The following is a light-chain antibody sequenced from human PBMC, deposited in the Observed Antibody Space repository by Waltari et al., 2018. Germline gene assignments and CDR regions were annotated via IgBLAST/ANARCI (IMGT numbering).Light chain of an antibody. CDR2: GVT. V-gene: IGLV2-8*01. CDR1: SSAVGGYNY. Sequence: QSALTQPPSASGSPGQSVTISCTGTSSAVGGYNYVSWYQQHPGKAPKLIIYGVTKRPSGVPDRFSGSKSGNMASLTVSGLQAEDEADYYCNSYSGSNNFRVFGGGTKLTVL. CDR3: NSYSGSNNFRV. J-gene: IGLJ2*01.